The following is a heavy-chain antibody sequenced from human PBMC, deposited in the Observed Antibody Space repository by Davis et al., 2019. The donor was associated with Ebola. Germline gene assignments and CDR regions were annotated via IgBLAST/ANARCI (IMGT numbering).Heavy chain of an antibody. CDR2: IYYSGST. CDR3: ARDFSGSYTFDY. D-gene: IGHD1-26*01. CDR1: GASISSYY. J-gene: IGHJ4*01. Sequence: SETLSLTCSVSGASISSYYWSWIRQPPGKGLEWIGYIYYSGSTNYNPSLKSRVTISVDTSKNHFSLKLNSVTTADTAVYYCARDFSGSYTFDYWGHGTLVTVSS. V-gene: IGHV4-59*12.